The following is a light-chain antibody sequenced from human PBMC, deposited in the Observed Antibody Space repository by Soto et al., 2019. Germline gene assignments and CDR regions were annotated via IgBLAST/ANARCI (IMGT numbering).Light chain of an antibody. CDR3: AAWDASLSACV. Sequence: QSVLTQPPSASGTAGQVVTISCSGGDSNIGSNSVYWYQHLPRMAPKLLIYYNNQRPSGVPDRFSGSRSGTSASLAIVGLRSEDEAFYYCAAWDASLSACVFGTGTKVTVL. CDR1: DSNIGSNS. V-gene: IGLV1-47*02. CDR2: YNN. J-gene: IGLJ1*01.